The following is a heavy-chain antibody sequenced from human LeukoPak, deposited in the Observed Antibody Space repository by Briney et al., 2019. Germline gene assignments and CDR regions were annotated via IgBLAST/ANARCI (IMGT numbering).Heavy chain of an antibody. CDR3: ARGGPVQLEPPVIGPTDY. J-gene: IGHJ4*02. CDR2: INHSGST. D-gene: IGHD1-1*01. CDR1: GGSFSGYY. V-gene: IGHV4-34*01. Sequence: SETLSLTCAVYGGSFSGYYWSWIRQPPGKELEWIGEINHSGSTNYNPSLKSRVTISVDTSKNQFSLKLSSVTAADTAVYYCARGGPVQLEPPVIGPTDYWGRGTLVTVSS.